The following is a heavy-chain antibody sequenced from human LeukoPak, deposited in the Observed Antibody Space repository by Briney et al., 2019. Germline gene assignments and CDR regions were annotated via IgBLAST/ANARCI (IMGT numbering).Heavy chain of an antibody. CDR1: GGSISSYY. J-gene: IGHJ4*02. CDR3: ARHLDYYGSGSYEY. V-gene: IGHV4-59*01. Sequence: SETLSLTCTVSGGSISSYYWSWIRQPPGKGLEWIGYIYYSGSTNYNPSLKSRVTISVDTSKNQFSLKLSSVTAADTAVYYCARHLDYYGSGSYEYWGQGTLITVSS. CDR2: IYYSGST. D-gene: IGHD3-10*01.